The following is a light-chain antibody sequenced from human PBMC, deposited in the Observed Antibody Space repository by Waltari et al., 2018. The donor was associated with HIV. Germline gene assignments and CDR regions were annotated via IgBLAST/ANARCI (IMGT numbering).Light chain of an antibody. CDR3: QQTYSTPQT. CDR2: AAS. V-gene: IGKV1-39*01. CDR1: QNINND. J-gene: IGKJ5*01. Sequence: IQMTQSPSSLYASVGDRVTITCRASQNINNDLNWYQQTPGKAPTLLVFAASILQSGVPSRFSGSGSGTDFTLTVSSLQPEDFATYYCQQTYSTPQTFGQGTRQEIK.